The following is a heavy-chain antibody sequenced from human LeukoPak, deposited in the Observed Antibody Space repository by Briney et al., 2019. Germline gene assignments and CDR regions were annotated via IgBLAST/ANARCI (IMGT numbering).Heavy chain of an antibody. D-gene: IGHD3-22*01. CDR1: GFTVSSYY. V-gene: IGHV3-23*01. CDR2: ISGSGGST. Sequence: GGSLRLSCAASGFTVSSYYMNWVRQAPGKGLEWVSAISGSGGSTYYADSVKGRFTISRDNSKNTLYLQMDSLRAEDTAVYYCAKGAAMIVVVILYYYYYGMDVWGQGTTVTVSS. J-gene: IGHJ6*02. CDR3: AKGAAMIVVVILYYYYYGMDV.